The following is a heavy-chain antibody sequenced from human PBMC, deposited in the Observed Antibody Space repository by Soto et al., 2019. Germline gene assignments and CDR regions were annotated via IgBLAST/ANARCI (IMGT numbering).Heavy chain of an antibody. Sequence: PGGSLRLSCAASGFTFSSYWMHWVRQTPGKGLVWVSRINGDGSSLYYADSVKGRLTISRDSAKNTLYLQINSLRDEDTGFYYCARGATGYGNFDYWGQGTLVTVSS. CDR3: ARGATGYGNFDY. J-gene: IGHJ4*02. D-gene: IGHD5-12*01. CDR1: GFTFSSYW. V-gene: IGHV3-74*01. CDR2: INGDGSSL.